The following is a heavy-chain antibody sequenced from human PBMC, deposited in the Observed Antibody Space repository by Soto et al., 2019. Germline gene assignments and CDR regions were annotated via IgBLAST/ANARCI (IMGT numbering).Heavy chain of an antibody. J-gene: IGHJ1*01. CDR3: SKFKYSTSVRYLQH. Sequence: GESLKISCESSGYTFANYWIGWVRAVPGTVLHWVSIIYPCDSRTIYSPSFQGQVTISADKSISTAYLQWTSLKASDTAIYYCSKFKYSTSVRYLQHWGQGTPVTVSS. D-gene: IGHD6-6*01. V-gene: IGHV5-51*01. CDR2: IYPCDSRT. CDR1: GYTFANYW.